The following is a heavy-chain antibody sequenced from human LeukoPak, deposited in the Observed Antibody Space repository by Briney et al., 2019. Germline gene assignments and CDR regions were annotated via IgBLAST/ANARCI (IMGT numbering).Heavy chain of an antibody. J-gene: IGHJ3*02. Sequence: GGSLRLSCEVSGFTFSSYAMSWVRQAPGKGLEWVSGISGSAYRTYYADSVKGRFTNSRDNSKNTLYLQMNSLRAEDTALYYCGKERYGDLDAFDIWGQGTLVTVSS. V-gene: IGHV3-23*01. D-gene: IGHD4-17*01. CDR2: ISGSAYRT. CDR3: GKERYGDLDAFDI. CDR1: GFTFSSYA.